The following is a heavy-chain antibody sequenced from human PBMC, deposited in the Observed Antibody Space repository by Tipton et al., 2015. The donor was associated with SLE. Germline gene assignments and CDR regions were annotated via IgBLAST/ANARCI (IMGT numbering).Heavy chain of an antibody. CDR1: GGSISSSSYY. J-gene: IGHJ4*02. Sequence: TLSLTCTVSGGSISSSSYYWGWIRQPPGKGLEWIGSIYYSGSTCYNPSLKSRVTISVDTSKNQFSLKLSSVTAADTAVYYCASEHSGWLDYWGQGTLVTVSS. V-gene: IGHV4-39*07. CDR2: IYYSGST. D-gene: IGHD6-19*01. CDR3: ASEHSGWLDY.